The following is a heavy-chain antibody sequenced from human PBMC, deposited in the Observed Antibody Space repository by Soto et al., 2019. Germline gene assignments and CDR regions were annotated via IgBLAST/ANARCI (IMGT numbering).Heavy chain of an antibody. CDR2: IYWDDDK. Sequence: QITLRETGPTLVNPTQPLTLTCTLSGFSLTTDGAAVCWIRPPPGNALEWHALIYWDDDKRYSPSLRSRLTITQDTSKNQVGLTMTNVYPVHTATYYCAHRPLDYNSYAPYFDCWCQGTLVTVSS. V-gene: IGHV2-5*02. D-gene: IGHD4-4*01. CDR3: AHRPLDYNSYAPYFDC. J-gene: IGHJ4*02. CDR1: GFSLTTDGAA.